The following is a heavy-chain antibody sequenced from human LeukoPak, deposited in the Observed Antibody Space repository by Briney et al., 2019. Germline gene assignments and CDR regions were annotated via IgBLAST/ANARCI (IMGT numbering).Heavy chain of an antibody. J-gene: IGHJ4*02. CDR1: GLTVSSYA. V-gene: IGHV3-23*01. CDR2: IIGTAGNT. CDR3: AKYTSGTYYRGLDQ. D-gene: IGHD3-10*01. Sequence: GSLRLSCGASGLTVSSYAMSWVRQAPGKGLEWVSTIIGTAGNTYYADSVKGRFTISRDDSRNTVYLQMNSLRAEDTAVYSCAKYTSGTYYRGLDQWGQGTLVTVSS.